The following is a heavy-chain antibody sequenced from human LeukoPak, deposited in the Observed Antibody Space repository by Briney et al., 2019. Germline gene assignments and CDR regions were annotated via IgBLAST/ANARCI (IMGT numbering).Heavy chain of an antibody. J-gene: IGHJ4*02. CDR1: GYTFTGYY. Sequence: RASVKVSCKASGYTFTGYYMHWVRQAPGQGLEWMGWINPNSGGTNYAQKFQGRVTMTRDTSISTAYMELSRLRSDDTAVYYCARVWYYDSSGYYPGGYFDYWGQGTLVTVSS. V-gene: IGHV1-2*02. D-gene: IGHD3-22*01. CDR2: INPNSGGT. CDR3: ARVWYYDSSGYYPGGYFDY.